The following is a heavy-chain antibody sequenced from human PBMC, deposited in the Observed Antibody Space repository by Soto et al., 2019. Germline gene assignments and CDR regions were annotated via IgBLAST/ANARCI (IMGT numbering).Heavy chain of an antibody. CDR1: GGSISSGGYY. CDR2: IYYSGST. D-gene: IGHD6-6*01. J-gene: IGHJ6*02. Sequence: PSETLSLTCTVSGGSISSGGYYWSWIRQHPGKGLEWIGYIYYSGSTYYNPSLKSRVTISVDTSKNQFSLKLSSVTAADTAVYYCAGDHLRRYSSSTDRGYYYYYYGMDVWGQGTTVTVS. V-gene: IGHV4-31*03. CDR3: AGDHLRRYSSSTDRGYYYYYYGMDV.